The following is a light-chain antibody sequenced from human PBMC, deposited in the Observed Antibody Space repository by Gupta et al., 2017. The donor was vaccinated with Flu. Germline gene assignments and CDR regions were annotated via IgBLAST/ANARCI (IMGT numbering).Light chain of an antibody. CDR2: SAS. CDR3: RKHQGIPLLA. Sequence: TQSPPPLPGAVGDRVNITCRSSGHIPDWINWYQHLSGKSPVLLIHSASSLQIGVSSRFSGGGSGTDFTLSISDLQPEDSAPYYCRKHQGIPLLAFGPGT. J-gene: IGKJ3*01. CDR1: GHIPDW. V-gene: IGKV1-39*01.